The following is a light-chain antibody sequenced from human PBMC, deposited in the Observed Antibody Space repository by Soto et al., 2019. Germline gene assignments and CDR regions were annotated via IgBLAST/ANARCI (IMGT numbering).Light chain of an antibody. CDR3: QQRSNWPVT. V-gene: IGKV3-11*01. J-gene: IGKJ1*01. CDR1: QSVSSY. CDR2: DAS. Sequence: EIVLTQSPATLSLSPGERATLSCRASQSVSSYLAWYQQKPGQAPRLLIYDASNRATGIPARFSGSGSGTDFPLTISTLEPEDFAVYYGQQRSNWPVTFGQGTRVEI.